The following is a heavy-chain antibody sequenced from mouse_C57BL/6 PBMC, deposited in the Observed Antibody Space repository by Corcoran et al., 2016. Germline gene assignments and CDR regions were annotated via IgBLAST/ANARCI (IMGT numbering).Heavy chain of an antibody. Sequence: DVQLQESGPGLVKPSQSLSLTCSVTGYSITSGYYWNWIRQFPGNKLEWMGYISYDGSNNYNPSLKNRISITRDTSKNQFFLKLNSVTTEDTATYYCARITTVVGPYWYFDVWGTGTTVTVSS. D-gene: IGHD1-1*01. CDR3: ARITTVVGPYWYFDV. V-gene: IGHV3-6*01. J-gene: IGHJ1*03. CDR1: GYSITSGYY. CDR2: ISYDGSN.